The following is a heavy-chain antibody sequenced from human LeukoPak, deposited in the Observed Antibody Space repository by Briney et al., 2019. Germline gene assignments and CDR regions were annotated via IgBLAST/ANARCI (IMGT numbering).Heavy chain of an antibody. J-gene: IGHJ5*02. CDR2: INHSGGS. Sequence: PGGSLRLSCAASGFTFSSYAMSWVRQAPGKGLEWIGEINHSGGSNYNPSLKSRVTMSVDTSQNQFSLKLSSVTAADTALYYCAGIPAPGHGFDPRGQGTLVTVSS. CDR1: GFTFSSYA. CDR3: AGIPAPGHGFDP. V-gene: IGHV4-34*08. D-gene: IGHD6-13*01.